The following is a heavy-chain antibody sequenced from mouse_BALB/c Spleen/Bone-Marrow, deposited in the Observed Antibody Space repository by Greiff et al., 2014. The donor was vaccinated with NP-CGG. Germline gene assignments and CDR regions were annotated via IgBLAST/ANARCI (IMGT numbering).Heavy chain of an antibody. V-gene: IGHV3-2*02. CDR2: ISYSGST. CDR1: GYSITSDYA. D-gene: IGHD2-10*01. CDR3: AIKPYYSWFAY. J-gene: IGHJ3*01. Sequence: EVQLVESGPGLVKPSQSLSLTCTVTGYSITSDYAWNWIRQFPGNKLEWMGYISYSGSTGYNPSLKSRISITRDTSKNQFFLQLNSVTTEDTAIYYCAIKPYYSWFAYWGQGTLVTVSA.